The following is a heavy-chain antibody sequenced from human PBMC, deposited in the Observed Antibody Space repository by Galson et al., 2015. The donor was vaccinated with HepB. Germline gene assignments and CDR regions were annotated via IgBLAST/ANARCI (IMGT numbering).Heavy chain of an antibody. CDR1: GFGFSGYE. J-gene: IGHJ6*03. D-gene: IGHD6-19*01. CDR2: ISDGGTTT. Sequence: SLRLSCAASGFGFSGYEMHWVRQAPGKGLEWISYISDGGTTTYHADSVKGRFTISRDDAKTSLYLQMNSLRAEDTAVYYCARVGSGGWSEGASYYYYMDVWGKGTTVTVSS. CDR3: ARVGSGGWSEGASYYYYMDV. V-gene: IGHV3-48*03.